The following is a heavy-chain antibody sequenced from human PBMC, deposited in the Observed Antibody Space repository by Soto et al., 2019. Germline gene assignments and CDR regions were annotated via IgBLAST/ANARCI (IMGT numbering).Heavy chain of an antibody. J-gene: IGHJ4*02. CDR3: ATEVGVSYGSSWCAF. CDR1: GVSFSTYG. V-gene: IGHV3-33*01. D-gene: IGHD6-13*01. Sequence: QVQLVESGGGVVQPGRSLRLSCVASGVSFSTYGMHWVRQAPGKGLEWVASIWHDGIYKFHADAVKGRFAISTDNSMNSLYLQMNSLTVEETAMYYFATEVGVSYGSSWCAFWGQGTLVTVSS. CDR2: IWHDGIYK.